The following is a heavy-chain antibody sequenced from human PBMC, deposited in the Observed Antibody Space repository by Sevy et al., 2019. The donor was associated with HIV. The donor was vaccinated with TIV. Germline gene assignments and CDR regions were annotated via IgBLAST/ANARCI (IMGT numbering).Heavy chain of an antibody. J-gene: IGHJ6*02. Sequence: ASVKVSCKASGYTFTSYGISWVRQAPGQGLEWMGWISAYNGSTNYAQKLQGRVTMTTDTSTSTAYMELRSLRSDDTAVYYCARWSQDTSIENYYYYYGMDVWGQGTTVTVSS. V-gene: IGHV1-18*01. CDR2: ISAYNGST. CDR1: GYTFTSYG. CDR3: ARWSQDTSIENYYYYYGMDV. D-gene: IGHD3-16*02.